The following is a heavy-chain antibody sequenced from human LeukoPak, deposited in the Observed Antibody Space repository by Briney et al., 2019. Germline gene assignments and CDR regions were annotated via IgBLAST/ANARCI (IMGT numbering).Heavy chain of an antibody. Sequence: GGSLRLSCAASGFTFSSYAMSWVRQAPGKGLEWVSAISGSGGSTYYADSVKGRFTISRDSSKNTLYLQMNSLRAEDTAVYYCAAGRSGYDQFDYWGQGTLVTVSS. D-gene: IGHD5-12*01. J-gene: IGHJ4*02. CDR2: ISGSGGST. V-gene: IGHV3-23*01. CDR3: AAGRSGYDQFDY. CDR1: GFTFSSYA.